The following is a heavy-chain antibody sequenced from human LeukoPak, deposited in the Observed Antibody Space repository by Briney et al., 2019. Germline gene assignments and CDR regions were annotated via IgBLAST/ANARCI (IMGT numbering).Heavy chain of an antibody. CDR3: VKNQYSSSSFDY. J-gene: IGHJ4*02. D-gene: IGHD6-13*01. Sequence: GGSLRLSCSASGFTFSSYAMHWVRQAPGKGLEYVSAISSNGGSTYYADSVKGRFTISRDNSKSTLYLQMSSLRAEDAAVYYCVKNQYSSSSFDYWGQGTLVTVSS. CDR1: GFTFSSYA. CDR2: ISSNGGST. V-gene: IGHV3-64D*06.